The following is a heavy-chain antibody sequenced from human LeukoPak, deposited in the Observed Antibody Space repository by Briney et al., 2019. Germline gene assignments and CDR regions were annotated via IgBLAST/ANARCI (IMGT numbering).Heavy chain of an antibody. J-gene: IGHJ4*02. Sequence: GGSLRLSCEASGFTFSRFSMHWVRQAPGKGLEWVSYISSSSTTIYHADSVKGRFTISRDNAKNSLYLQMNSLRVEDTAVYYCAMAGAGTPFDYWGQGTLLTVSS. CDR1: GFTFSRFS. CDR2: ISSSSTTI. V-gene: IGHV3-48*01. CDR3: AMAGAGTPFDY. D-gene: IGHD6-13*01.